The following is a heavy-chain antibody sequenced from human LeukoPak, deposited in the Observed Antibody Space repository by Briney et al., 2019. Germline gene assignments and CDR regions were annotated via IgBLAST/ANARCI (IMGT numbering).Heavy chain of an antibody. Sequence: SETLSLTCIVSGGSISNYYWGWIRQPPGKGLEWIGSIYYSGSTYYNPSLKSRVTISVDTSKNQFSLKLSSVTAADTAVYYCARDTPYGSGSYYNDWGQGTLVTVSS. CDR3: ARDTPYGSGSYYND. CDR2: IYYSGST. J-gene: IGHJ4*02. CDR1: GGSISNYY. V-gene: IGHV4-39*07. D-gene: IGHD3-10*01.